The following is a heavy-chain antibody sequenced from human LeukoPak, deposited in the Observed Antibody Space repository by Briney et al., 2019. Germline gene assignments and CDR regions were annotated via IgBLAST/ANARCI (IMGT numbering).Heavy chain of an antibody. J-gene: IGHJ2*01. CDR2: INHSGST. D-gene: IGHD2-21*02. Sequence: SSETLSLTCAVYGGSFSGYYWSWIRQPPGKGLEWIGGINHSGSTNYNPSLKSRVTISVDTSKNQFSLKLTSVTAADTTVYYCARGSKVVTTIPWPGWYFDLWGRGTLVTVSS. V-gene: IGHV4-34*01. CDR3: ARGSKVVTTIPWPGWYFDL. CDR1: GGSFSGYY.